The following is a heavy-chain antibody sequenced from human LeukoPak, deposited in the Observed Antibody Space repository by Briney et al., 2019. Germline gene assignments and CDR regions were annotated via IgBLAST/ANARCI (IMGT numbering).Heavy chain of an antibody. J-gene: IGHJ5*02. CDR1: GGSISSYY. D-gene: IGHD2-15*01. CDR3: ARDLCSGGSCYWFDP. V-gene: IGHV4-59*01. Sequence: PSETLSLTCTVSGGSISSYYWSWIRQPPGKGLEWIGYIYYSGGTNYNPSLKSRVTISVDTSKNQFSLKLSSVTAADTAVYYCARDLCSGGSCYWFDPWGQGTLVTVSS. CDR2: IYYSGGT.